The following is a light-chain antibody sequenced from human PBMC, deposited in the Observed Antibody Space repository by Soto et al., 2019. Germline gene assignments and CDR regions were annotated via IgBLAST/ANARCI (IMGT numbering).Light chain of an antibody. CDR3: SSFAGAPVV. CDR2: EVS. CDR1: SSDVGDYSY. Sequence: QSALTQPASVSGSPGQSITISCTGASSDVGDYSYVSWYQHHPGQAPELLIYEVSNRPSGVSHRFSGSKSGNTASLTVSGLQTEDEADYYCSSFAGAPVVFGGGTQLTVL. J-gene: IGLJ2*01. V-gene: IGLV2-14*01.